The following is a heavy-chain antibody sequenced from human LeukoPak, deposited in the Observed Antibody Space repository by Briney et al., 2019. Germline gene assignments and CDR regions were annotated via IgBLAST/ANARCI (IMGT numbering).Heavy chain of an antibody. CDR3: ARDLSGSSSFGY. V-gene: IGHV4-61*01. D-gene: IGHD6-6*01. CDR2: IYYSGST. J-gene: IGHJ4*02. CDR1: GGSVSSGSYY. Sequence: SETLSLTCTVSGGSVSSGSYYWSWIRQPPGKGLEWIGYIYYSGSTNYNPSLKSRVTISVDTSKNQFSLKLSSVTAAGTAVYYCARDLSGSSSFGYWGQGTLVTVSS.